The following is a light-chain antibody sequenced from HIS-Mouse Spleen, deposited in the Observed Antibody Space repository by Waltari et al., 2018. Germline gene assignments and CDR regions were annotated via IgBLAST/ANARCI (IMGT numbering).Light chain of an antibody. V-gene: IGKV1-6*01. Sequence: AIQMTQSPSSLSASVGDRVTITCRASQGIRNDLGWYQQKPGKAPKLLIYAASSLQSGVPSRFSGSGSGTDFTLKISRVEAEDVGVYYCMQALQTPITFGQGTRLEIK. CDR1: QGIRND. CDR2: AAS. CDR3: MQALQTPIT. J-gene: IGKJ5*01.